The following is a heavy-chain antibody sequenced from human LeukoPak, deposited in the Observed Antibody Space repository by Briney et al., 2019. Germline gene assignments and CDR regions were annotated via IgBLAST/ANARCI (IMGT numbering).Heavy chain of an antibody. CDR1: GYTFTSYE. J-gene: IGHJ5*02. D-gene: IGHD3-10*01. CDR3: AGDSGSDP. CDR2: MNPNSGKT. Sequence: GASVKVSCKASGYTFTSYEINWVGQATGRGGEWRGWMNPNSGKTGYAQKFQGRVTMTRNTSISTAYMELSSLRSEDTAVYYCAGDSGSDPWGQGTLVTVSS. V-gene: IGHV1-8*01.